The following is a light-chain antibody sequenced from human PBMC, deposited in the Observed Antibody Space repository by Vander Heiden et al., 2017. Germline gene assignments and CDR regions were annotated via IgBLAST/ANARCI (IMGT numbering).Light chain of an antibody. CDR2: GAS. Sequence: EIVLTQSPGTLSSSPGERATLSCRASQSVSSSYLAWYQQKPGQAPRLLIYGASSRATGIPDRFSGSGYGTDFTLTISRLEPEDFAVYYCQQYGSSSITFGQGTRLEIK. CDR3: QQYGSSSIT. J-gene: IGKJ5*01. CDR1: QSVSSSY. V-gene: IGKV3-20*01.